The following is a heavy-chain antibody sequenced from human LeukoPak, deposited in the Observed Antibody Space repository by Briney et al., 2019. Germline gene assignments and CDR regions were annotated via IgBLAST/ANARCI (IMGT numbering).Heavy chain of an antibody. D-gene: IGHD5-18*01. V-gene: IGHV3-49*04. CDR3: TRDPYSYGFISYFDY. J-gene: IGHJ4*02. Sequence: GGSLRLSCAASGFTFSSYEMNWVRQAPGKGLEWVGFIRSKAYGGTTEYAASVKGRFTISRDDSKSIAYLQMNSLKTEDTAVYYCTRDPYSYGFISYFDYWGQGTLVTVSS. CDR1: GFTFSSYE. CDR2: IRSKAYGGTT.